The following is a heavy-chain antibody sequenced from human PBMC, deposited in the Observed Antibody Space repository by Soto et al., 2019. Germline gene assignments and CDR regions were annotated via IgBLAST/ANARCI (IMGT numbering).Heavy chain of an antibody. Sequence: QVQLQESGPGLVKPSETLSLTCTVSGGSISRYYWSWIRQHPGKGLEWLGYIYYSGSTNYNPSLKSRVTISVDRSKNQFSLKLSSVTAADTAVYYCAREIGDYWGQGTLVTVSS. CDR2: IYYSGST. CDR1: GGSISRYY. V-gene: IGHV4-59*01. J-gene: IGHJ4*02. D-gene: IGHD3-10*01. CDR3: AREIGDY.